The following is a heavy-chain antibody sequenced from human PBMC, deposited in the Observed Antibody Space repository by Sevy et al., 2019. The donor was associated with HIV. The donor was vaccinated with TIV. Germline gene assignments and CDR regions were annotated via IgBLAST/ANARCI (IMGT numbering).Heavy chain of an antibody. CDR3: APALSLAPTHKYFGY. CDR1: GYTLTELS. Sequence: ASVKVSCKVSGYTLTELSMHWVRQAPGKGLEWMGGFDPEDGETIYAQKFQGRVTMTEDTSTDTAYMELSSLRSEDTAVYYCAPALSLAPTHKYFGYWGQGTLVTVS. CDR2: FDPEDGET. V-gene: IGHV1-24*01. J-gene: IGHJ4*02.